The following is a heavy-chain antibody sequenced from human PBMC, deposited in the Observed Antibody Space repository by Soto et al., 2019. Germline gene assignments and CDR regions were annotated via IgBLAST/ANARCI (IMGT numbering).Heavy chain of an antibody. CDR3: ARGQVSVAVAGNYFDY. V-gene: IGHV6-1*01. J-gene: IGHJ4*02. Sequence: SQTLSRTWGSSGDSVASNSGTWNWIRQSPSRGLEWLGRTYYRSKWHSDYAGSVKSRIIIYADTSMNQFSLQLNSVTPEDTAVYYCARGQVSVAVAGNYFDYWGQGTLVTVSS. CDR2: TYYRSKWHS. D-gene: IGHD6-19*01. CDR1: GDSVASNSGT.